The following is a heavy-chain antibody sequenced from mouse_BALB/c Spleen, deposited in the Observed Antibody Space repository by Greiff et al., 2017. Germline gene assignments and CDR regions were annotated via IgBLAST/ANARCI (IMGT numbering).Heavy chain of an antibody. CDR1: GFTFSSYY. CDR3: ARHYYGSSYGWYFDV. J-gene: IGHJ1*01. D-gene: IGHD1-1*01. Sequence: VESGGGLVKLGGSLKLSCAASGFTFSSYYMSWVRQTPEKRLELVAAINSNGGSTYYPDTVKGRFTISRDNAKNTLYLQMSSLKSEDTALYYCARHYYGSSYGWYFDVWGAGTTVTVSS. CDR2: INSNGGST. V-gene: IGHV5-6-2*01.